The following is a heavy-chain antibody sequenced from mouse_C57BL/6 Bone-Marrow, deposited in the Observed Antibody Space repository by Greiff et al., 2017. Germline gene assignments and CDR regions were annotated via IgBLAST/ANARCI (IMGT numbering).Heavy chain of an antibody. V-gene: IGHV1-15*01. CDR2: LDPETGGT. CDR3: TSGYYFSFAY. D-gene: IGHD1-1*02. CDR1: GYTFTDYE. J-gene: IGHJ3*01. Sequence: VKLMESGAELVRPGASVTLSCKASGYTFTDYEMHWVKQTPVHGLEWIGALDPETGGTAYNQKFKGKAILTADKSSSTAYMELRSLTSEDSAVYYCTSGYYFSFAYWGQGTLVTVSA.